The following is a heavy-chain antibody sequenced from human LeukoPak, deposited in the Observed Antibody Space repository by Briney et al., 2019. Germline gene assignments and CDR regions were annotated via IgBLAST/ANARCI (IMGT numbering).Heavy chain of an antibody. CDR2: INHSGST. D-gene: IGHD6-19*01. CDR1: GGSFSGYY. J-gene: IGHJ4*02. CDR3: ARLNWYSSGWHPLDY. Sequence: ASETLSLTCAVYGGSFSGYYWSWIRQPPGKGLEWIGEINHSGSTNYNPSLKSRVTISVDTSKNQFSLKLSSVTAADTAVYYCARLNWYSSGWHPLDYWGQGTLVTVSS. V-gene: IGHV4-34*01.